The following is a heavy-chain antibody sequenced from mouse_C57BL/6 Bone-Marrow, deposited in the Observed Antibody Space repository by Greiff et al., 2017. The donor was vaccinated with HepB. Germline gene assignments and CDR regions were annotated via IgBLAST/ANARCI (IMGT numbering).Heavy chain of an antibody. CDR2: IYHGDGDT. V-gene: IGHV1-80*01. J-gene: IGHJ2*01. Sequence: QVQLQQSGAELVKPGASVKISCKASGNAFSSYWMNWVKQRPGKGLEWIGQIYHGDGDTNYNGKFKGKATLTADKSSSTAYMQLSSLTSEDSAVYFCARSLGSNYPYYFDYWGQGTTLTVSS. CDR1: GNAFSSYW. CDR3: ARSLGSNYPYYFDY. D-gene: IGHD1-1*01.